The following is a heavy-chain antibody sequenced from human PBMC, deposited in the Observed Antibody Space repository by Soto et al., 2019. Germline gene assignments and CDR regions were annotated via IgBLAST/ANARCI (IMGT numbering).Heavy chain of an antibody. V-gene: IGHV4-31*03. D-gene: IGHD2-2*01. Sequence: PSETLSLTCTVSGGSISSGGYYWSWIRQHPGKGLEWIGYIYHSGTTYYNPSLKSRVTISVDTSKNQLSLKLTSVTAADTAVYYCVRVRGNQLLGWFDPWGQGTLVTVSS. J-gene: IGHJ5*02. CDR1: GGSISSGGYY. CDR2: IYHSGTT. CDR3: VRVRGNQLLGWFDP.